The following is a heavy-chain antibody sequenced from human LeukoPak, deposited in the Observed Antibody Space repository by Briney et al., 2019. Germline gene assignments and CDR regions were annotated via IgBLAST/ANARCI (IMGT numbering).Heavy chain of an antibody. Sequence: GGSLRLSCAASGFTFSDYYMSWIRQAPGKGLEWVSYISSSGSTTYYADSVKGRFTISRDNAKNSLYLQMNSLRAEDTAVYYCARDFFYSSSSNFDYWGQGTLVTVSS. J-gene: IGHJ4*02. CDR1: GFTFSDYY. CDR3: ARDFFYSSSSNFDY. CDR2: ISSSGSTT. D-gene: IGHD6-6*01. V-gene: IGHV3-11*04.